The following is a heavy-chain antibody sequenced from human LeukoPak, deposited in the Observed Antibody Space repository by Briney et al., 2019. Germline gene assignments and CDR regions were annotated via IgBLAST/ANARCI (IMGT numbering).Heavy chain of an antibody. CDR3: AGNGVTMIVVVPPLGY. J-gene: IGHJ4*02. CDR2: INGSGGST. Sequence: GGPLRLSCAASGFTFSSYAMSWVRQAPGKGLEWVSAINGSGGSTYYADSVKGRFTISRDNSKNTLYLQMNSLRAEDTAVYYCAGNGVTMIVVVPPLGYWGQGSLVTVSS. V-gene: IGHV3-23*01. CDR1: GFTFSSYA. D-gene: IGHD3-22*01.